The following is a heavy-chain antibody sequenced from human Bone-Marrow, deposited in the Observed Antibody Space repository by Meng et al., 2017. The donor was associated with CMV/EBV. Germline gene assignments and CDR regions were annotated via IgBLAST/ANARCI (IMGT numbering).Heavy chain of an antibody. CDR1: GFIFSNYV. CDR2: ISYDGSNK. CDR3: AWDGAS. D-gene: IGHD3-10*01. Sequence: GESLKISCAASGFIFSNYVMNWVRQAPGKGLEWVAVISYDGSNKHSADSVRGRFTISRDNSKNTLYLQMNSLRPEDTAIYYCAWDGASWGQGTLVTVYS. J-gene: IGHJ5*02. V-gene: IGHV3-30-3*01.